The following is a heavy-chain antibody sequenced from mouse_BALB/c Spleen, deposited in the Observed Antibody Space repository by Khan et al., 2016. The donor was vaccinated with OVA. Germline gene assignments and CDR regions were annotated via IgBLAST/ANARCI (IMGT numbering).Heavy chain of an antibody. CDR1: GYTFTSYD. CDR2: IFPGDGGT. Sequence: QVQLQQSGAELVKPGASVKLSCKASGYTFTSYDMNWVWQRPEQGLEWFGWIFPGDGGTKYNEKFKGKATLTTDKSYSTAYMHLSWLTSEVSAVFFSARGGYGGFAYGGQGTLVTVAA. D-gene: IGHD2-14*01. V-gene: IGHV1-85*01. J-gene: IGHJ3*01. CDR3: ARGGYGGFAY.